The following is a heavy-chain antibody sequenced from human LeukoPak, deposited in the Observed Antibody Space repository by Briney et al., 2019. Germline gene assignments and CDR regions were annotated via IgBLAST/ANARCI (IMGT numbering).Heavy chain of an antibody. Sequence: GGSLRLSCAASGFTFGSYWMHWVRQAPGKGLVWVSRINTDGGDTIYADSMKGRFTISRDNAKNTLFLQMNSLRAEDTAVYYCARDEKIVGASGQDYWGQGTLVTVSS. J-gene: IGHJ4*02. V-gene: IGHV3-74*01. CDR2: INTDGGDT. CDR1: GFTFGSYW. CDR3: ARDEKIVGASGQDY. D-gene: IGHD1-26*01.